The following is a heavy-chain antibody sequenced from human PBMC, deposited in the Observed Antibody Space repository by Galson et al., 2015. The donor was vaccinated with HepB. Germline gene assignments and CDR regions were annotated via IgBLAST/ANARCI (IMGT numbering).Heavy chain of an antibody. CDR3: ARGPFCSSTSCLRHYYYYMDV. D-gene: IGHD2-2*01. J-gene: IGHJ6*03. V-gene: IGHV3-74*01. Sequence: SLRLSCAASGFTFSSYWMHWVRQAPGKGLVWVSRINSDGSSTSYADSVKGRFTISRDNAKNTLYLQMNSLRAEDTAVYYCARGPFCSSTSCLRHYYYYMDVWGKGTTVTVSS. CDR2: INSDGSST. CDR1: GFTFSSYW.